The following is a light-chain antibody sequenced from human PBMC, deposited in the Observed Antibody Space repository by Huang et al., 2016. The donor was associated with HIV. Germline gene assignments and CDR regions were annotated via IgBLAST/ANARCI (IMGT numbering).Light chain of an antibody. V-gene: IGKV1-33*01. CDR1: QDISNY. CDR3: QQYDNLLRFT. Sequence: DIQMTQSPSSLSASVGDRVTITGQASQDISNYLNWYQQKPGKAPKLLIYDASNLETGVPSRFSGSGSGTDFTFTISSLQPEDIATYYCQQYDNLLRFTFGPGTKVDIK. CDR2: DAS. J-gene: IGKJ3*01.